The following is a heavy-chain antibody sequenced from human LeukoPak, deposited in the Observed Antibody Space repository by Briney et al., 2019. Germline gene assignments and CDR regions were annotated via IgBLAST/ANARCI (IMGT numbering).Heavy chain of an antibody. V-gene: IGHV4-59*01. J-gene: IGHJ4*02. Sequence: KPSETLSLTCTVSGGSISSYYWSWIRQPPGKGLEWIGYIYYSGSTNYNPSLKSRVTISVDTSKNQLSLKLSSVTAADTAVYYCARTPVGFGEPTGYFDYWGQGTLVTVSS. CDR2: IYYSGST. CDR3: ARTPVGFGEPTGYFDY. CDR1: GGSISSYY. D-gene: IGHD3-10*01.